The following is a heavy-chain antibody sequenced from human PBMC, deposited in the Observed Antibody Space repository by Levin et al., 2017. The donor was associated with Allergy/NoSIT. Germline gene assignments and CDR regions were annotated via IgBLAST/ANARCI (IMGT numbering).Heavy chain of an antibody. CDR2: IYPDDSDT. J-gene: IGHJ4*02. V-gene: IGHV5-51*01. CDR1: GYSFNNYW. Sequence: GESLKISCKGSGYSFNNYWIGWVRQMPGKGLEWMGIIYPDDSDTRYSPSFQGQVTISADKSISTAYLQWSSLKASDTAMYYCARRYCSGANCYHEDYWGQGTLVTVSS. CDR3: ARRYCSGANCYHEDY. D-gene: IGHD2-15*01.